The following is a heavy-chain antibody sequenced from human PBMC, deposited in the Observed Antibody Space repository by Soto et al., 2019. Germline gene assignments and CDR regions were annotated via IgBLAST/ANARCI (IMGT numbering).Heavy chain of an antibody. V-gene: IGHV4-31*03. J-gene: IGHJ4*02. CDR2: IYYSGST. CDR1: GGSISSGGYY. CDR3: ARDYYDSSGYYYYFDY. D-gene: IGHD3-22*01. Sequence: SETLSLTCTVSGGSISSGGYYWGWIRQHPGKGLEWIGYIYYSGSTYYNPSLKSRVTISVDTSKNQFSLKLSSVTAADTAVYYCARDYYDSSGYYYYFDYWGQGTLVTFSS.